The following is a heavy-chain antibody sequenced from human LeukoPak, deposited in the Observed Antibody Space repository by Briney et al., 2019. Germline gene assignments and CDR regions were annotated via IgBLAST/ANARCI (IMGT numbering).Heavy chain of an antibody. CDR3: AKERVSYSSSSGTGP. CDR2: IRNDGNNK. D-gene: IGHD6-6*01. Sequence: PGGSLRLSCAASGFTFSSYGMHWVRQAPGKGLERVAFIRNDGNNKYYADFVKGRFTISRDSSKNTLFLQMNSLRAEDTAVYYCAKERVSYSSSSGTGPWGQGTLVTVSS. CDR1: GFTFSSYG. J-gene: IGHJ5*02. V-gene: IGHV3-30*02.